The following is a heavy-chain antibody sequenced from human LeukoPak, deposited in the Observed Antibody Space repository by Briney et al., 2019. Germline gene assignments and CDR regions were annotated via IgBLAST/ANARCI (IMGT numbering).Heavy chain of an antibody. CDR3: GARDSRVDS. CDR2: INKDGTEK. V-gene: IGHV3-7*01. J-gene: IGHJ5*01. D-gene: IGHD3-10*01. Sequence: AGSLRLSCAASHFTFTTYSMSWVRQAPGKGLEWVANINKDGTEKYYVESVKGRFTISRDNAKTSLYLQMNSLRAEDTAVYYCGARDSRVDSWGQGTLVTVSS. CDR1: HFTFTTYS.